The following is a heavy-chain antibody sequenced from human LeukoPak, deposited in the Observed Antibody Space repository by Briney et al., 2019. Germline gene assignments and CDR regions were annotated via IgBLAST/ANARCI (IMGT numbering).Heavy chain of an antibody. Sequence: GGSLILSCAASGFTFSGSAMHWVRQASGKGLEWVGRIRSKANSYATAYAASVKGRFTISRDDSKNTAYLQMNSLKTEDTAVYYCTRPRYCSSTSCYFWFDPWGQGTLVTVSS. D-gene: IGHD2-2*01. J-gene: IGHJ5*02. CDR3: TRPRYCSSTSCYFWFDP. V-gene: IGHV3-73*01. CDR1: GFTFSGSA. CDR2: IRSKANSYAT.